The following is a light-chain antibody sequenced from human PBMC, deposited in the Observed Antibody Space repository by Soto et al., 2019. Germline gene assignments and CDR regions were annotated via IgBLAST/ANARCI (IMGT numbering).Light chain of an antibody. Sequence: QSALTQPASVSGSPGQSITISRTGTSSDIGDYGYVSWYQQHPGKAPKLIIYEVTNRPSGVSTRFSGSKSGNTASLTISGLQAEDEADYYCNSYTNRNSVIFGGGTK. V-gene: IGLV2-14*01. CDR1: SSDIGDYGY. CDR3: NSYTNRNSVI. J-gene: IGLJ2*01. CDR2: EVT.